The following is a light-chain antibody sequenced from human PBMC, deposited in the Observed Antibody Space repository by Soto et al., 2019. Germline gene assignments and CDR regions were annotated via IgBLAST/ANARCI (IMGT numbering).Light chain of an antibody. Sequence: DIVLTQSPLSLPVTLGQPASLSCRSSESLLHSGGNTYLSWLHQRPGQPPRLLIYQISERLSGVPDRFSGSGAGTNFTLRISRVEAEDVGIFFCMQSSKLRTLGQGTKVDIK. J-gene: IGKJ1*01. CDR3: MQSSKLRT. CDR1: ESLLHSGGNTY. CDR2: QIS. V-gene: IGKV2-24*01.